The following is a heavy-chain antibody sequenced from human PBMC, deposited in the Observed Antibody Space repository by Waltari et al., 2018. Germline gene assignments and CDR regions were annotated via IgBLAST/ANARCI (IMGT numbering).Heavy chain of an antibody. CDR3: ARLRVTGSFYYGMDV. CDR1: GGSISSGSYY. CDR2: IYTSGST. J-gene: IGHJ6*02. Sequence: QVQLQESGPGLVKPSQTLSLTCTVSGGSISSGSYYWSWIRQPAGKGLEWIGYIYTSGSTNYNPSLKSRGTISVDTSKNQFALKLSSVTAADTAVYYCARLRVTGSFYYGMDVWGQGTTVTVSS. V-gene: IGHV4-61*09. D-gene: IGHD6-13*01.